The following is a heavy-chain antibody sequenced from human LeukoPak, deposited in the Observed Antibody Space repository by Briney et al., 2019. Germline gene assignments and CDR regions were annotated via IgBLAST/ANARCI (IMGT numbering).Heavy chain of an antibody. J-gene: IGHJ6*03. D-gene: IGHD3-10*01. CDR1: GFTFSSYS. V-gene: IGHV3-48*04. Sequence: GGSLRLSCAASGFTFSSYSMHWVRQAPGKGLEWVSYITSSSSTIYYADSVKGRFTISRDNAKNSLYLQMNSLRAEDTAVYYCARSHITMVRGVIQYYYYMDVWGKGTTVTVSS. CDR3: ARSHITMVRGVIQYYYYMDV. CDR2: ITSSSSTI.